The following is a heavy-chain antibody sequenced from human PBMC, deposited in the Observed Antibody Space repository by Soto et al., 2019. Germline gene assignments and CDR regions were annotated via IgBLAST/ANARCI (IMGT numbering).Heavy chain of an antibody. J-gene: IGHJ6*02. V-gene: IGHV1-69*12. Sequence: QVQLVQSGAEVKKPGSSVKVSCKASGATFSSYAISWVRQAPGQGLEWMGGIIPIFGTANYAQKFQGRVTITADESTSTAYMELSSLRSEDTAVYYCASRTETYSYYYYGMDVWGQGTTVTVSS. CDR3: ASRTETYSYYYYGMDV. CDR1: GATFSSYA. D-gene: IGHD4-4*01. CDR2: IIPIFGTA.